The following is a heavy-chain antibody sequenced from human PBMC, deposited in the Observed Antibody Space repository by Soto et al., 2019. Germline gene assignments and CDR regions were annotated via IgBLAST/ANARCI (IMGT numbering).Heavy chain of an antibody. CDR3: ARGVYAGTTYPYYYYGMDV. J-gene: IGHJ6*02. CDR2: TYYRSKWYN. Sequence: SHTLSLTCAISGDSVSSNSAAWNWIRQSPSRGLEWLGRTYYRSKWYNDYAVSVKSRITINPDTSKNQFSLQLNSVTPEDTAVYYCARGVYAGTTYPYYYYGMDVWGQGTTVTVSS. D-gene: IGHD1-7*01. V-gene: IGHV6-1*01. CDR1: GDSVSSNSAA.